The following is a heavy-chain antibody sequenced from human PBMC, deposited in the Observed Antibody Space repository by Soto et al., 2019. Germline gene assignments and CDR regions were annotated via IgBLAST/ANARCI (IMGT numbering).Heavy chain of an antibody. V-gene: IGHV2-5*02. Sequence: QITLKESAPTLLQPTETLTLTCTFSGFSLIPVGVGVGWIRQPPGKALEWVAVIYWDNDKRYNPSLNSRLSITKATSSNHVFLTMTTRDHVDTGIYFCAHLKITYDGFIGLDAFDTWGQGTLVTVSS. D-gene: IGHD3-16*02. CDR2: IYWDNDK. J-gene: IGHJ3*02. CDR3: AHLKITYDGFIGLDAFDT. CDR1: GFSLIPVGVG.